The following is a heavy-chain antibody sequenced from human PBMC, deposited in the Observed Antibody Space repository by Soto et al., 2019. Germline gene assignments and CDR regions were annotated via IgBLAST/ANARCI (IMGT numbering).Heavy chain of an antibody. D-gene: IGHD3-3*01. CDR2: IYYSGST. J-gene: IGHJ4*02. Sequence: SETLSLTCTVSGGSISSGDYYWSWIRQPPGKGLEWIGYIYYSGSTYYNPSLKSRVTISVDTSKNQFSLKLSSVTAADTAVYYCAREDFWSGPFDYWGQGTLVTVSS. V-gene: IGHV4-30-4*01. CDR1: GGSISSGDYY. CDR3: AREDFWSGPFDY.